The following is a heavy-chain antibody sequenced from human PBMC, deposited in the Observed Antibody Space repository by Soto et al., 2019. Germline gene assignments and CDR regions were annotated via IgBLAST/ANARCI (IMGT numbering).Heavy chain of an antibody. CDR3: ARVLTDPYYFDY. CDR1: GGSISSYY. Sequence: VSGGSISSYYWSWIRQPPGKGLGWIGYIYYSGSTNYNPSLKSRVTISVDTSKNQFSLKLSSVTAADTAVYYCARVLTDPYYFDYWGQGTLVTVSS. J-gene: IGHJ4*02. CDR2: IYYSGST. V-gene: IGHV4-59*01.